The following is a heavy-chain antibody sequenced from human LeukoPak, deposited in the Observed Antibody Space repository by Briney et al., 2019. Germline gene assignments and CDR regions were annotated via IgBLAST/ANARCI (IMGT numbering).Heavy chain of an antibody. CDR3: ARESQEKYYFDY. D-gene: IGHD5-24*01. CDR2: IYYSGST. CDR1: GGSTSSSGYY. J-gene: IGHJ4*02. Sequence: SETLSLTCTVSGGSTSSSGYYWGWIRQPPGKGLEWIGSIYYSGSTYYNPSLKSRVTISVDTSKNQFSLKLSSVTAADTAVYYCARESQEKYYFDYWGQGTLVTVSS. V-gene: IGHV4-39*02.